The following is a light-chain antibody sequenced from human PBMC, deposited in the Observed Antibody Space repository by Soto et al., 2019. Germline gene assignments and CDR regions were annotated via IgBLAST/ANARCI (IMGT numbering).Light chain of an antibody. J-gene: IGKJ4*01. Sequence: DIQLTQSPSFLSASIGSRGTITCRASQDFSNFLAWYQQKPGRAPKLLMYDASTLQSGVPSRFSGSGSGTEFTLTISSLQPEDFATYYCQQLYSFPLTFGGGTKVHI. CDR1: QDFSNF. CDR2: DAS. CDR3: QQLYSFPLT. V-gene: IGKV1-9*01.